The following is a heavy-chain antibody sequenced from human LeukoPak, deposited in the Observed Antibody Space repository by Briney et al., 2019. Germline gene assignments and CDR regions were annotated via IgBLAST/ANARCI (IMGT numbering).Heavy chain of an antibody. CDR3: ARDSAPRPALGIAAAGTFFLPRFDP. V-gene: IGHV4-39*07. J-gene: IGHJ5*02. D-gene: IGHD6-13*01. Sequence: SETLSLTCTVSGGSISSSSYYWGWIRQPPGKGLEWIGSIYYSGSTYYNPSLKSRVTISVDTSKNQFSLKLSSVTAADTAVYYCARDSAPRPALGIAAAGTFFLPRFDPWGQGTLVTVSS. CDR2: IYYSGST. CDR1: GGSISSSSYY.